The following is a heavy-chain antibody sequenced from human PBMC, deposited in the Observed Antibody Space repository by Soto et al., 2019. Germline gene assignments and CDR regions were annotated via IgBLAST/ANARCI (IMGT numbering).Heavy chain of an antibody. V-gene: IGHV1-2*02. CDR3: ARVTLKAGNWFDP. J-gene: IGHJ5*02. Sequence: GXSVKVSCKASGYTFTDYFIHWVRQAPGQGFEWMGWINPNSRGTNYAQKFQGRVTMTRDTSNSTAYMELRGLTSDDTAVYYCARVTLKAGNWFDPWGQGTLVTVSS. CDR1: GYTFTDYF. CDR2: INPNSRGT.